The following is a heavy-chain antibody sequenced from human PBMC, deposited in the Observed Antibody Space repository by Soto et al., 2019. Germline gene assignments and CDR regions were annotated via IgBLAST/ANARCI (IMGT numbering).Heavy chain of an antibody. D-gene: IGHD3-10*01. V-gene: IGHV2-5*02. J-gene: IGHJ4*02. CDR1: GFSVSTSGVG. CDR3: VPQYYYVSGSYYSHDY. Sequence: QIALKESGPMLVKPTQTLTLTCIFSGFSVSTSGVGVGWIRQPPGKALEWLALIYWDDDKRYNPSLKSRLTIPKDTSKNQVVLTTTAMDPVDTATYYCVPQYYYVSGSYYSHDYWGQGTLVTVSS. CDR2: IYWDDDK.